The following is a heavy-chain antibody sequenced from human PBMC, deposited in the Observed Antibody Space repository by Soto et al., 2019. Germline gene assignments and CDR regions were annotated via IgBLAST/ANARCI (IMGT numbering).Heavy chain of an antibody. J-gene: IGHJ4*02. Sequence: SETLSLTYSVSGPSITSYFWSWIRQPPGKGLEWIGYIYYRGSTNYNPSLKSRVTLSLDTSKNQFSLKLTSVTAADTAAYFCARFDQVSDYFDYWGRGTLVTVSS. CDR3: ARFDQVSDYFDY. CDR1: GPSITSYF. V-gene: IGHV4-59*01. CDR2: IYYRGST.